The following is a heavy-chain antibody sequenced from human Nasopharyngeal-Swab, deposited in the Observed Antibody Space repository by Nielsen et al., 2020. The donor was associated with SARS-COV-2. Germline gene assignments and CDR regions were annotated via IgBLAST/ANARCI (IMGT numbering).Heavy chain of an antibody. CDR3: AKPPTVGAAIDY. CDR2: IYPPDSDT. Sequence: GGSLRLSCKSSGSKFTSYWIGWVRQLPGKGLEWMGIIYPPDSDTRYSPSFQGQVTISADKSISTAYLQWPSLKASDTAMYYCAKPPTVGAAIDYWGQGTLVTVSS. CDR1: GSKFTSYW. V-gene: IGHV5-51*01. J-gene: IGHJ4*02. D-gene: IGHD1-26*01.